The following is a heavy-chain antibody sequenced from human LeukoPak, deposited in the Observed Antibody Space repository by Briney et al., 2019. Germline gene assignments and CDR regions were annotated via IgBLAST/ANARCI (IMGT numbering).Heavy chain of an antibody. D-gene: IGHD2-2*02. J-gene: IGHJ4*02. CDR1: GGSISSSSYY. CDR2: IYYSGST. V-gene: IGHV4-39*07. Sequence: SETLSLTCTVSGGSISSSSYYWGWIRQPPGKGLEWIGSIYYSGSTYYNPSLKSRVTISVDTSKNQFSLKLSSVTAADTAVYYCARGFCSNTRCYKGMATILPDYWGQGTLVTVSS. CDR3: ARGFCSNTRCYKGMATILPDY.